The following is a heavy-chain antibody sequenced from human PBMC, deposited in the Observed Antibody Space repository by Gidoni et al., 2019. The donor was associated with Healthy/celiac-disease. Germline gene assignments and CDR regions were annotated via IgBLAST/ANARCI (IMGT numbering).Heavy chain of an antibody. CDR3: ARHVGHYDSSGYYEGVGYYYGMDV. CDR1: GYSFTSYW. Sequence: EVQLVQSGAEVKKPGESLKISCKGSGYSFTSYWIGWVRPMPGKGLEWMGIIYPGDSDTRYSPSFQGQVTISADKSISTAYLQWSSLKASDTAMYYCARHVGHYDSSGYYEGVGYYYGMDVWGQGTTVTVSS. D-gene: IGHD3-22*01. V-gene: IGHV5-51*01. J-gene: IGHJ6*02. CDR2: IYPGDSDT.